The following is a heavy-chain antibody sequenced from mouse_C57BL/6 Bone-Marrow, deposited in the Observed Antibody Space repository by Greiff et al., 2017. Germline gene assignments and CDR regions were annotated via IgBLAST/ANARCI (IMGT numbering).Heavy chain of an antibody. J-gene: IGHJ3*01. CDR1: DSEVFTIAY. Sequence: QVQLQQSGSELRSPGSSVKLSCKDFDSEVFTIAYMSWVRQKPGHGFEWIGGILPSIGRTIYGEKFEDKATLDADTLSNTAYLELNSLTSEDSAIYYCARFYDGYYGGFAYWGQGTLVTVAA. V-gene: IGHV15-2*01. CDR3: ARFYDGYYGGFAY. D-gene: IGHD2-3*01. CDR2: ILPSIGRT.